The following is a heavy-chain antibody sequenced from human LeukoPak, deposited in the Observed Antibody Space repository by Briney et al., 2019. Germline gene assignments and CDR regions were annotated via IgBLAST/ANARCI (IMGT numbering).Heavy chain of an antibody. CDR1: GFTFSNAW. Sequence: PGGSLRLSCAASGFTFSNAWMSWVRQAPGKGLEWVGRIKSKTDGGTTDYAAPVKGRFTISRDDSKNTLYLQMNSLKTEDTAVYYCTTEVPAYCGGDCTYWGQGTLVTVSS. J-gene: IGHJ4*02. CDR3: TTEVPAYCGGDCTY. CDR2: IKSKTDGGTT. D-gene: IGHD2-21*02. V-gene: IGHV3-15*01.